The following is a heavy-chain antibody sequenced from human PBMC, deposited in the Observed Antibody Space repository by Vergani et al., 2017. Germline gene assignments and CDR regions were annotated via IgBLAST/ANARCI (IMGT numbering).Heavy chain of an antibody. V-gene: IGHV4-30-4*08. CDR3: ARSVYYGSGSPYYMDV. CDR2: IYYSGST. CDR1: GGSISSGDYY. J-gene: IGHJ6*03. Sequence: QVQLQESGPGLVKPSQTLSLTCTVSGGSISSGDYYWSWIRQPPGKGLEWIGYIYYSGSTNYNPSLKSRVTISVDTSKNQFSLKLSSVTAADTAVYYCARSVYYGSGSPYYMDVWGKGTTVTVSS. D-gene: IGHD3-10*01.